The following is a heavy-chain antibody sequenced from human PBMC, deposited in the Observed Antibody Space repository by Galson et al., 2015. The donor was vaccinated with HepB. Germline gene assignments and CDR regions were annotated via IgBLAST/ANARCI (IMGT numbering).Heavy chain of an antibody. D-gene: IGHD1-14*01. CDR1: GYTFNDYY. CDR2: INPKSGVT. V-gene: IGHV1-2*06. Sequence: SVKVSCKASGYTFNDYYLHWVRQAPGQGFEWMGRINPKSGVTNYAQNFRGRVTMTRDTSIGTAYMELSRLTSDDTAFYYCARGASGITYTMDVWGQGTTVTVSS. J-gene: IGHJ6*02. CDR3: ARGASGITYTMDV.